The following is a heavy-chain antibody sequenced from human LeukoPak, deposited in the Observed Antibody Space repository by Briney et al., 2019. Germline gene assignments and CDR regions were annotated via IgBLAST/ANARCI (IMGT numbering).Heavy chain of an antibody. V-gene: IGHV4-61*01. CDR2: IYYSGST. Sequence: SETLSLTCTVSGGSISGGSYYWSWIRQPPGKGLEWIGYIYYSGSTKYNLSLKSRVTISVDTSKNQLSLKLSSVTAADTAVYYCARGEYGLFDYWGQGTLVNVSS. J-gene: IGHJ4*02. CDR1: GGSISGGSYY. CDR3: ARGEYGLFDY. D-gene: IGHD2/OR15-2a*01.